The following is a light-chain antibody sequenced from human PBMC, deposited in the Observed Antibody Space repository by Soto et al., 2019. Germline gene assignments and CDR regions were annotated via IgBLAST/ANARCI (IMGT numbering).Light chain of an antibody. Sequence: DIQMTQSPSSVSASVGARVTITCRASHNINGWLAWYHQTPGKAPNLLIYATSMLQSGVPSRFSGSGSGTDFTLTITSLQPEDSGTYYCQPASEFPLTFGPGTKV. J-gene: IGKJ3*01. CDR3: QPASEFPLT. V-gene: IGKV1-12*01. CDR1: HNINGW. CDR2: ATS.